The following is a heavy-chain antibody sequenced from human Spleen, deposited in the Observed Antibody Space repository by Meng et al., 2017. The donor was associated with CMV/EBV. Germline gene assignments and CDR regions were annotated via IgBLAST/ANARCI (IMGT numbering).Heavy chain of an antibody. CDR3: ARAREPGLGILEVHDY. V-gene: IGHV3-74*01. D-gene: IGHD1-26*01. J-gene: IGHJ4*02. CDR2: ISNTGTNT. CDR1: GLTFSNCW. Sequence: GLTFSNCWMHWVRQPRGGGVVWVSHISNTGTNTTYAGCVKGRFTVSRENAKNTVYLKMDSLRAEDTAIYYCARAREPGLGILEVHDYWGQGTLVTVSS.